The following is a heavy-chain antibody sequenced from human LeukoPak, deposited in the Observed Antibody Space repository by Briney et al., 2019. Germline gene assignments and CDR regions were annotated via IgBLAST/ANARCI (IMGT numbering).Heavy chain of an antibody. J-gene: IGHJ4*02. CDR2: INHSGST. Sequence: SETLSPICAVYGGSFSGYYWSWIRQPPGKGLEWIGEINHSGSTNYNPSLKSRVTISVDTSKNQFSLKLSSVTAADTAVYFCARVIYDSGSYPFDYWGQGTLVTVSS. V-gene: IGHV4-34*01. CDR1: GGSFSGYY. D-gene: IGHD3-10*01. CDR3: ARVIYDSGSYPFDY.